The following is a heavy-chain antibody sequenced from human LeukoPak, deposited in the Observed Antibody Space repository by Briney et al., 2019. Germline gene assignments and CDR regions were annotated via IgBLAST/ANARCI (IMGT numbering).Heavy chain of an antibody. CDR1: GFTFSSYA. Sequence: GGSLRLSCSASGFTFSSYAMHWVRQAPGKGPEYISAISTTGGSTYYTDSAKGRFTMSRDNSKNTLHLQMTSLRGDDTALYYCVRKGSGYYLDYWGQGTLVPVSS. CDR2: ISTTGGST. J-gene: IGHJ4*02. V-gene: IGHV3-64D*06. D-gene: IGHD6-19*01. CDR3: VRKGSGYYLDY.